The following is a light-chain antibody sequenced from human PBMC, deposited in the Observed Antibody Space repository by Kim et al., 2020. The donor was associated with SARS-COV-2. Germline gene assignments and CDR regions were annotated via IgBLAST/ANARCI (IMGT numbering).Light chain of an antibody. V-gene: IGLV1-51*01. CDR1: SSNIGNNY. CDR3: GTWDTSLSTWI. Sequence: GQRCTISGSGSSSNIGNNYVSWYQQFPRTAPTLLIYDNNERSSGIPDRFSGSKSGTSATLDITGLQTGDEADYYCGTWDTSLSTWIFGGGTKVTVL. CDR2: DNN. J-gene: IGLJ2*01.